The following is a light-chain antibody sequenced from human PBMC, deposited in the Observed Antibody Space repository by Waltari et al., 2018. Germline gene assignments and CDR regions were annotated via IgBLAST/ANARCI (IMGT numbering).Light chain of an antibody. CDR2: SAS. Sequence: IVLTQSPGTLSLSPGERATLSCRASQSVSSRYLAWYQQNPGQAPRVVSYSASDRATGIPDRFSGSGSGTDFTLTISRLEPEDFAMYYCQEFGSSPTVTFGQGTRLEIK. J-gene: IGKJ5*01. V-gene: IGKV3-20*01. CDR3: QEFGSSPTVT. CDR1: QSVSSRY.